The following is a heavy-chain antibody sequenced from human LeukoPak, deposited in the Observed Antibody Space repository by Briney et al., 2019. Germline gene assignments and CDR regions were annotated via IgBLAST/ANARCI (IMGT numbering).Heavy chain of an antibody. CDR3: ARPRRGWNDRSVHIGY. D-gene: IGHD1-1*01. V-gene: IGHV4-34*01. CDR2: INHSGST. CDR1: GGSFSGYY. J-gene: IGHJ4*02. Sequence: SETLSLTCAVYGGSFSGYYWSWLRQPPGKGLEWIGEINHSGSTNYNPSLKSRVTISVDTSKNQFSLKLSSVTAADTAVYYCARPRRGWNDRSVHIGYWGQGTLVTVSS.